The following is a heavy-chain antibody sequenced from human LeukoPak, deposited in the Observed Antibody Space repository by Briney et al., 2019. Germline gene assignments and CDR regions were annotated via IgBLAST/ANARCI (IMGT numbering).Heavy chain of an antibody. D-gene: IGHD1-1*01. CDR1: GYTFTSYD. CDR2: MNPNSGNT. Sequence: ASVKVSCTASGYTFTSYDINWVRQATGQGLEWMGWMNPNSGNTGYAQKFQGRVTITRNTSISTAYMELSSLRSEDTAVYYCARGNRTTGTTAYFDLWGRGTLVTVSS. CDR3: ARGNRTTGTTAYFDL. J-gene: IGHJ2*01. V-gene: IGHV1-8*03.